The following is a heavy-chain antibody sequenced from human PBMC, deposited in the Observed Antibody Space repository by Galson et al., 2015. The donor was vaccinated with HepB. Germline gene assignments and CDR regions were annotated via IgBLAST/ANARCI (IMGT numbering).Heavy chain of an antibody. J-gene: IGHJ3*02. D-gene: IGHD3-22*01. V-gene: IGHV1-3*01. CDR3: ARIDSSGYYASAPHAFDI. Sequence: SVKVSCKASGYTFTSYAMHWVRQAPGQRLEWMGWINAGNGNTKYSQKLQGRVTITRDTSASTAYMELSSLRSEDTAVYYCARIDSSGYYASAPHAFDIWGQGTMVTVSS. CDR1: GYTFTSYA. CDR2: INAGNGNT.